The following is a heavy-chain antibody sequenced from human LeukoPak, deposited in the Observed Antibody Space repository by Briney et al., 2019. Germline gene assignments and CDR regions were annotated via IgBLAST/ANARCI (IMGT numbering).Heavy chain of an antibody. D-gene: IGHD3-10*01. Sequence: GGSLRLSCAPSGFTFDNFAMTWVRQAPGKGLEWVSEITGSGGSTYYADSVKGRFTISRDNSRNTLYLQMNSLRAEDTAVYYCARELFDFDYWGQGTLVTVSS. J-gene: IGHJ4*02. V-gene: IGHV3-23*01. CDR2: ITGSGGST. CDR1: GFTFDNFA. CDR3: ARELFDFDY.